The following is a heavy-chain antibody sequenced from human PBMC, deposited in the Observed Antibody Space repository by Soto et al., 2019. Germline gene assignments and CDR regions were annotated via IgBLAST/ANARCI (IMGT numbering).Heavy chain of an antibody. CDR2: ISYDGSNK. CDR3: AKAPGVAAAGPRFDY. Sequence: QVQLVESGGAVVQPGRSLRLSCAASGFTFNSYGMHWVRQAPGKGLEWVAVISYDGSNKYYADSVKGRFTISRDNSKNTLYLQMNSLRPEDTAVYFCAKAPGVAAAGPRFDYWGQGTLVTASS. V-gene: IGHV3-30*18. D-gene: IGHD6-13*01. J-gene: IGHJ4*02. CDR1: GFTFNSYG.